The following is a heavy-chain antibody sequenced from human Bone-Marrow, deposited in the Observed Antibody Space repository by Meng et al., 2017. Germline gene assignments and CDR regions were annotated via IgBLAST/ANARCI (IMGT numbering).Heavy chain of an antibody. CDR1: GFTFSSYA. D-gene: IGHD6-25*01. V-gene: IGHV3-23*01. Sequence: GESLKISCAASGFTFSSYAMSWVRQAPGKGLEWVSAISGSGGSTYYADSVKGRFTISRDNSKNTLYLQMNSLRAEDTAVYYCARAPGSYAFDIWGQGTMVTVSS. CDR2: ISGSGGST. J-gene: IGHJ3*02. CDR3: ARAPGSYAFDI.